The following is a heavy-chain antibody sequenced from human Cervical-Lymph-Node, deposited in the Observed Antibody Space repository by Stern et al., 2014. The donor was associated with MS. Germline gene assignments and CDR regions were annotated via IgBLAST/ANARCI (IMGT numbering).Heavy chain of an antibody. CDR1: GFTFSSYH. Sequence: QMQLVQSGGGVVQPGSSLRLSCAASGFTFSSYHLHWVRQAPGKGLEWVAVISHDGTNQHYGDSVKGRFTISRDYSKNTLYLQMNSLRPDDTAVYYCTRSKTYSSAWYAVWGQGTLVTVSS. CDR3: TRSKTYSSAWYAV. CDR2: ISHDGTNQ. V-gene: IGHV3-30*04. J-gene: IGHJ4*02. D-gene: IGHD6-19*01.